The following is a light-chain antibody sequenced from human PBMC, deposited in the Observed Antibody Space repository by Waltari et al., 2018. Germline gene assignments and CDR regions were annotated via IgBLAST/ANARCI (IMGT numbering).Light chain of an antibody. CDR3: MQGTHPPQT. J-gene: IGKJ4*01. CDR1: QSLIHSNGNTY. V-gene: IGKV2-30*02. Sequence: DVVMTQSPLSLPVTLGQPASISCRSSQSLIHSNGNTYLNWFQQRPGQSPRRLIYKISYPDSGVPDRFSGSGSGTDFTLKISRVEAEDVGVYYCMQGTHPPQTFGGGTKVEIK. CDR2: KIS.